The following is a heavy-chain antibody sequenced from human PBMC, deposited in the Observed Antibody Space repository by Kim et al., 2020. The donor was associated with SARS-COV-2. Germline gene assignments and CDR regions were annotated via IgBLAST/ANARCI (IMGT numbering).Heavy chain of an antibody. J-gene: IGHJ4*02. CDR1: GFTFTTYW. D-gene: IGHD1-1*01. CDR2: IFSDGTT. V-gene: IGHV3-74*01. CDR3: VRDRPNWD. Sequence: GGSLRLSCTASGFTFTTYWIHWVRQVPGKGLVWVSRIFSDGTTSYADSVKGRFTISRDNAKNMVYLQMNSLRVEDTAVYHCVRDRPNWDWGQGTLVTVSS.